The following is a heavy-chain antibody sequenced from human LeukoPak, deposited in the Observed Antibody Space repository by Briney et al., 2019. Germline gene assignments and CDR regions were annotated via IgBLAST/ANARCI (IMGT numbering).Heavy chain of an antibody. J-gene: IGHJ5*02. CDR1: GGSFSGYY. V-gene: IGHV4-34*01. CDR3: ARAGYYDSSGGWFDP. Sequence: PSETLSLTCAVYGGSFSGYYWSWIRQPPXXXXXWIGXINHSGSTNYNPSLKSRVTISVDTSKNQFSLKLSSVTAADTAVYYCARAGYYDSSGGWFDPWGQGTLVTVSS. CDR2: INHSGST. D-gene: IGHD3-22*01.